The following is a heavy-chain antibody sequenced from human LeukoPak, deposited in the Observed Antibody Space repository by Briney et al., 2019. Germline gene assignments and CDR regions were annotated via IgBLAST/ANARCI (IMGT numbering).Heavy chain of an antibody. J-gene: IGHJ5*02. CDR1: GDSVSSNSAA. CDR3: ARVQYSNYPHWFPTGFDP. V-gene: IGHV6-1*01. D-gene: IGHD4-11*01. Sequence: SQTLSLTCAISGDSVSSNSAAWNWIRQSPSRGLEWLGRTYYRSKWYNDYAVSVKSRITINPDTSKNQFSLQLNSVTPEDTAVYYCARVQYSNYPHWFPTGFDPWGQGTLVTVSS. CDR2: TYYRSKWYN.